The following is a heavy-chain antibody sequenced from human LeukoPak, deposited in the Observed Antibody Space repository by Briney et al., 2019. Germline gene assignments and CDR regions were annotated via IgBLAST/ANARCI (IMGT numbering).Heavy chain of an antibody. CDR2: VTSYNGNT. CDR3: ARDRIAGSNYFDY. V-gene: IGHV1-18*01. Sequence: ASVKVSCKASGYTFNNYGISWVRQAPGQGLEWMGWVTSYNGNTNYAQKLQGTVTMTTDTSTSTAYMELRSLRSDDTAVYYCARDRIAGSNYFDYWGQGTLVTVSS. D-gene: IGHD5-12*01. CDR1: GYTFNNYG. J-gene: IGHJ4*02.